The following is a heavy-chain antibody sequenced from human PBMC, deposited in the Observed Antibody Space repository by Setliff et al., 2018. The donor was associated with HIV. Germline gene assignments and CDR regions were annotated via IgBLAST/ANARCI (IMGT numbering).Heavy chain of an antibody. CDR3: ARGVNFDY. Sequence: PSETLSLTCSVSGGSFSGYYRSWIRQPPGKGLEWIGYIYIYNSGSTNYNPSLTSRVTISVDTSRNQFSLKLTSVTAADTAIYYCARGVNFDYWGQGTQVTVSS. D-gene: IGHD3-3*01. V-gene: IGHV4-59*01. J-gene: IGHJ4*02. CDR2: IYIYNSGST. CDR1: GGSFSGYY.